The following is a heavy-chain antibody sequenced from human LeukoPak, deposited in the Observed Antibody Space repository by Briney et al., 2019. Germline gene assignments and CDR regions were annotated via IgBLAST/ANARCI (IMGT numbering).Heavy chain of an antibody. CDR3: ARPGIAVAGYFDY. Sequence: GGSLRLSCAASGFTFSSYAMHWVRQAPGKGLERVAVISYDGSNKYYADSVKGRFTISRDNSKNTLYLQMSSLRAEDTAVYYCARPGIAVAGYFDYWGQGTLVTVSS. V-gene: IGHV3-30*15. D-gene: IGHD6-19*01. CDR1: GFTFSSYA. CDR2: ISYDGSNK. J-gene: IGHJ4*02.